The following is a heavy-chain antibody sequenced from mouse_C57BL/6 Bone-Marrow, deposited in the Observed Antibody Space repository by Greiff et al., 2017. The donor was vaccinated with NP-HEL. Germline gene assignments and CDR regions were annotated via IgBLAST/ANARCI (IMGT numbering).Heavy chain of an antibody. D-gene: IGHD2-4*01. CDR1: GFSLTSYG. CDR3: AKKLDDYDGEGWWNYYAMDY. V-gene: IGHV2-4*01. Sequence: QVQLKQSGPGLVQPSQSLSITCTVSGFSLTSYGVHWVRQPPGKGLEWLGVIWRGGSTDYNAAFISRLSISKDNSKSQVFFKMNSLQADDTAIYYCAKKLDDYDGEGWWNYYAMDYWGQGTSVTVSS. CDR2: IWRGGST. J-gene: IGHJ4*01.